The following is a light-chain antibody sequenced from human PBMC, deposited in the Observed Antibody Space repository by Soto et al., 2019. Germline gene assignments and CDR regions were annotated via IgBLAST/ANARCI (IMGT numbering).Light chain of an antibody. CDR2: AAS. CDR1: QRIDTF. V-gene: IGKV1-39*01. CDR3: QQSYKLPIT. J-gene: IGKJ5*01. Sequence: DIQMTQSPSSLSASVGDTVTVTCRASQRIDTFLNWYQQKPGEAPRVLIYAASSLESGVPSRFSASGYGTEFTLTVTGLQPEDFATYYWQQSYKLPITFGQGTRLE.